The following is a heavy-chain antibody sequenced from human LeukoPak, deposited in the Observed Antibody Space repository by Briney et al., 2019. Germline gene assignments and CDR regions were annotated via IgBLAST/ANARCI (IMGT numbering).Heavy chain of an antibody. Sequence: SETLSLTCAVSGYSISSGYYWGWIRQPPGKGLEWIGSIYHSGSTYYNPSLKSRVTISVDTSKNQFSLKLSSVTAADTAVYYCAITIFGVVPEPYYYMDVWGKGATVTVSS. D-gene: IGHD3-3*01. CDR1: GYSISSGYY. CDR3: AITIFGVVPEPYYYMDV. V-gene: IGHV4-38-2*01. CDR2: IYHSGST. J-gene: IGHJ6*03.